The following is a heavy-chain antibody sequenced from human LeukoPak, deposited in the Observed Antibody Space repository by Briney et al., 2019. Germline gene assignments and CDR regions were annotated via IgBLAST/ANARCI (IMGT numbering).Heavy chain of an antibody. CDR2: IRSDGSNK. Sequence: SGGSLRLSCAGSGFSFSSYGMHWVRQAPGKGLEWMAFIRSDGSNKYYADSVKGRYTISRDNAKNSLYLQMNSLRAEDTAVYYCARENYDILTGYYNLDYWGQGTLVTVSS. CDR3: ARENYDILTGYYNLDY. J-gene: IGHJ4*02. V-gene: IGHV3-30*02. CDR1: GFSFSSYG. D-gene: IGHD3-9*01.